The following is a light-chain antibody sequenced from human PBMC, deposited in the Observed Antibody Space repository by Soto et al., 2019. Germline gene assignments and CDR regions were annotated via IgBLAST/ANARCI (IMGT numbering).Light chain of an antibody. V-gene: IGKV3-15*01. Sequence: EIVMTQSRTTLSVSPGSRLTLSCRASQSVNNKVAWYQQKPGQAPRLLXFGASTRATGIPARFSGSGSVTEFTLTISSLQSQDFAVYYCQQYNNWPPITFGQGTRLEIK. J-gene: IGKJ5*01. CDR2: GAS. CDR1: QSVNNK. CDR3: QQYNNWPPIT.